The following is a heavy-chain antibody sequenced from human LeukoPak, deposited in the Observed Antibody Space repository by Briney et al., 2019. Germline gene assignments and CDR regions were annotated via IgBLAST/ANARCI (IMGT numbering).Heavy chain of an antibody. CDR3: AKDMNYYDSSLIDY. V-gene: IGHV3-9*01. CDR1: GFTFDDYA. Sequence: HSGGSLRLSCAASGFTFDDYAMHWVRQAPGKGLEWVSGISWNSGSIGYADSVKGRFTISRDNAKNSLYLQMNSLRAEDTALYYCAKDMNYYDSSLIDYWGQGTLVTVSS. CDR2: ISWNSGSI. J-gene: IGHJ4*02. D-gene: IGHD3-22*01.